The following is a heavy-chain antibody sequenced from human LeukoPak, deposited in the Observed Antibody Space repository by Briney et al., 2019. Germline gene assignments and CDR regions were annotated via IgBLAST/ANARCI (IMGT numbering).Heavy chain of an antibody. J-gene: IGHJ4*02. CDR3: ERGRWYYDSSGYYYPEGDY. D-gene: IGHD3-22*01. V-gene: IGHV3-23*01. CDR1: GFTFSKCA. Sequence: GGSLRLSCAASGFTFSKCAMSWVRQAPGKGLGWVSGISGRDGTTHYADSVKGRFNISRDNSKNTLYLQMNSLRAEDTAVYYCERGRWYYDSSGYYYPEGDYWGQGTLVTVSS. CDR2: ISGRDGTT.